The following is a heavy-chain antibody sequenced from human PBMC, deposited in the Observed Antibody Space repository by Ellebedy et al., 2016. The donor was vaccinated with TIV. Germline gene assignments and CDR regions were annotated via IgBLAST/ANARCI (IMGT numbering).Heavy chain of an antibody. J-gene: IGHJ4*02. CDR3: ARGPNYGARSDYFDF. CDR1: GFTFSDHY. CDR2: TRNTANSYTT. D-gene: IGHD4/OR15-4a*01. Sequence: GESLKISCAASGFTFSDHYMDWVRQDPGTGLEWVGRTRNTANSYTTEDAASVKGRFTIPRDDSKNSLYLQMNSLTVEDTAVYYCARGPNYGARSDYFDFWGQGTLATVSS. V-gene: IGHV3-72*01.